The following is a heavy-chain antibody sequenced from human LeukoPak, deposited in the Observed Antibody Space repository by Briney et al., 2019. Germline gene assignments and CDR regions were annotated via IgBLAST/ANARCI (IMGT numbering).Heavy chain of an antibody. Sequence: SQTLSLTCAISGDSVSSNSAAWNWLRQSPSRGLEWLGRTYYRSKWYNDYAVSVKSRITINPDTSKNQFSLQLNSVTPEDTAVYYCAREEGATRGYYYGMDVWGQGTTVTVSS. CDR1: GDSVSSNSAA. CDR2: TYYRSKWYN. CDR3: AREEGATRGYYYGMDV. J-gene: IGHJ6*02. V-gene: IGHV6-1*01. D-gene: IGHD1-26*01.